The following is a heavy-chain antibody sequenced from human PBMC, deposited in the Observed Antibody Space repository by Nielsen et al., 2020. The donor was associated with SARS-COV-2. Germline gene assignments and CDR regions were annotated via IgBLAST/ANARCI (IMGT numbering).Heavy chain of an antibody. CDR2: IWYDGSNK. D-gene: IGHD6-19*01. CDR3: AKDSGSGMDY. CDR1: GFTFDDYA. Sequence: GGSLRLSCAASGFTFDDYAMHWVRQAPGKGLEWVAVIWYDGSNKYYADSVKGRFTISRDNAKNSLYLQMNSLRAEDTALYYCAKDSGSGMDYWGQGTLVTVSS. J-gene: IGHJ4*02. V-gene: IGHV3-33*03.